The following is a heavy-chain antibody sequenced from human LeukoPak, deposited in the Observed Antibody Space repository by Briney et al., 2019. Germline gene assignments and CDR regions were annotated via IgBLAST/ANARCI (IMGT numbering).Heavy chain of an antibody. CDR1: GGTFSSYA. J-gene: IGHJ4*02. D-gene: IGHD3-22*01. V-gene: IGHV1-69*05. CDR3: ARGVVVAYSFDY. Sequence: SVKVSCKASGGTFSSYAISWVRQAPGQGLEWMGRIIPIFGTANYAQKFRGRVTITTDESTSTAYMELSSLRSEDTAVYYCARGVVVAYSFDYWGQGTLVTVSS. CDR2: IIPIFGTA.